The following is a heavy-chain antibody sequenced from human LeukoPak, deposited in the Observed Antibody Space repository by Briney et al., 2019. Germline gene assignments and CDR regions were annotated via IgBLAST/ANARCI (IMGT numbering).Heavy chain of an antibody. CDR1: GGTFSSYA. D-gene: IGHD6-19*01. V-gene: IGHV1-69*04. J-gene: IGHJ4*02. Sequence: SVKVSCKASGGTFSSYAISWVRQAPGQGLEWMGRIIPILGIANYAQKFQGRVTITADKSTSTAYMELSSLRSEDTAVYYCAREDGSGWYAIDYWGQGTLVTVSS. CDR3: AREDGSGWYAIDY. CDR2: IIPILGIA.